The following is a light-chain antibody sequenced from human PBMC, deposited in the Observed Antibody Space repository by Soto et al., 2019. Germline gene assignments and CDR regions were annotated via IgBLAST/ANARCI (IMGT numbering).Light chain of an antibody. CDR1: NSDVGGYNY. CDR3: SSYSGSNNVV. CDR2: EVS. V-gene: IGLV2-8*01. J-gene: IGLJ2*01. Sequence: QSVLTQPPSASGSPGQSVTISCTGTNSDVGGYNYVSWYQQHPGKAPKLMIYEVSKRPSAVPDRFSGSKSGNPASLTVSGLQAEDESDYYCSSYSGSNNVVFGGGTQLTVL.